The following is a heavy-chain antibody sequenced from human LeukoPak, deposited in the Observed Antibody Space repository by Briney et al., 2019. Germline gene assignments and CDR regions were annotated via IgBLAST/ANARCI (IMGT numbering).Heavy chain of an antibody. V-gene: IGHV2-5*01. CDR3: AHETRDSGSWYRYFDY. CDR1: GDSITSTSYY. D-gene: IGHD6-13*01. J-gene: IGHJ4*02. CDR2: IYWNDDK. Sequence: TLSLTCSVSGDSITSTSYYWGWIRQSPGRALDWLALIYWNDDKRYSPSLKSRLTITKDTSKNQVVLTVTNMDPVDTATYYCAHETRDSGSWYRYFDYWGQGTLVTVSS.